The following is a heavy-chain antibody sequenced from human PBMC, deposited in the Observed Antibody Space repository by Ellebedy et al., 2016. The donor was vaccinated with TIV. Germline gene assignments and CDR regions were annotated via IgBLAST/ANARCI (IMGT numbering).Heavy chain of an antibody. J-gene: IGHJ4*02. CDR3: ASGWGHHY. Sequence: SETLSLXXAISGDSVSSNSAAWNWIRQSPSRGLEWLGRTYYRSKWYYDYAVSMRSRITINPDTSKNQFSLQMNSVTPEDTAVYYCASGWGHHYWGQGTLVTVSS. CDR2: TYYRSKWYY. CDR1: GDSVSSNSAA. D-gene: IGHD3-16*01. V-gene: IGHV6-1*01.